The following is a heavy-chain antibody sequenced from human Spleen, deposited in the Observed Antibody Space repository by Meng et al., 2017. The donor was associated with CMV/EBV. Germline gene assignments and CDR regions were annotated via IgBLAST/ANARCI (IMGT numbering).Heavy chain of an antibody. Sequence: KASGYTFTSYGISWVRQAPGQGLEWMGWISAYNGNTNYAQKLQGRVTMTTDISTSTAYMELRSLRSDDTAVYYCARAVSGYDRRPFDYWGQGTLVTVSS. J-gene: IGHJ4*02. CDR3: ARAVSGYDRRPFDY. CDR2: ISAYNGNT. D-gene: IGHD5-12*01. CDR1: GYTFTSYG. V-gene: IGHV1-18*01.